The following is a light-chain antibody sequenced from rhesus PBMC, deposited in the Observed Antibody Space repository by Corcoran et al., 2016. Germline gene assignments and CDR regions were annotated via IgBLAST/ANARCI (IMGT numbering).Light chain of an antibody. V-gene: IGKV1-28*01. CDR3: LQHYSYPFT. J-gene: IGKJ3*01. Sequence: DIQMTQSPSSLSASVGDTVTITCRASQAISTYLNWFQQKPGKAPKPLIYAASTLESGVPSRFSGSGSGTEFTLTISSLQPEDVVAYYCLQHYSYPFTFGPGTKLDIE. CDR2: AAS. CDR1: QAISTY.